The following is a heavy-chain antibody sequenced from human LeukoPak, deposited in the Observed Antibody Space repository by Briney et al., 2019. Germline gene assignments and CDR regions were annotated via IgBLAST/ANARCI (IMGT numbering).Heavy chain of an antibody. Sequence: GGSLRLSCAASGFTFSSYSMNWVRQAPGKGLEWVSYISSSSSTIYYADSVKGRFTISRDNAKNSLYLQMNSLRAEDTAVYYCARVLHKRNYDSSVYYGYWGQGTLVTVSS. V-gene: IGHV3-48*01. CDR2: ISSSSSTI. D-gene: IGHD3-22*01. J-gene: IGHJ4*02. CDR3: ARVLHKRNYDSSVYYGY. CDR1: GFTFSSYS.